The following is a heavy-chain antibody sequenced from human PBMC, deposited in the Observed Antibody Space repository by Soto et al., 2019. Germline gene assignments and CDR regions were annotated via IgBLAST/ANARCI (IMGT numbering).Heavy chain of an antibody. CDR1: GITVSSYY. CDR2: IYAGTIT. V-gene: IGHV3-53*01. D-gene: IGHD3-22*01. Sequence: GGSLRLSCAVSGITVSSYYMSWVRQAAGKGLEWVSVIYAGTITYYADSVKGRFTIYRDNSKNALNLEMNSLRVEDTAVYYCARIPYDNSGTIFDYWGQGTLVTVSS. CDR3: ARIPYDNSGTIFDY. J-gene: IGHJ4*02.